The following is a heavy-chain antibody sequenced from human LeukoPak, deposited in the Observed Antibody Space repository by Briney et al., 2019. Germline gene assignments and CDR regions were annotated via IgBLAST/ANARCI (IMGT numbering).Heavy chain of an antibody. V-gene: IGHV1-8*01. CDR3: ARGSRDGYDPGGWFDP. CDR2: MNPNSGNT. D-gene: IGHD5-12*01. Sequence: GASVKVSCKASGYTFTSYDINWVRQATGQGLEWMGWMNPNSGNTGYAQKFQGRVTMTRNTSISTAYMELSSLRSEDTAVYYCARGSRDGYDPGGWFDPWGQGTLVTVSS. CDR1: GYTFTSYD. J-gene: IGHJ5*02.